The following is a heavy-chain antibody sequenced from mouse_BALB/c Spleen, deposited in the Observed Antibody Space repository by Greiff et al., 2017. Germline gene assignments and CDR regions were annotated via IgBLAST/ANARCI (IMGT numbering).Heavy chain of an antibody. J-gene: IGHJ1*01. D-gene: IGHD1-1*01. Sequence: EVKLVESGGGLVKPGGSLKLSCAASGFTFSSYAMSWVRQTPEKRLEWVASISSGGSTYYPDSVKGRFTISRDNARNILYLQMSSLRSEDTAMYYCASDITTVVAHWYFDVWGAGTTVTVSS. CDR1: GFTFSSYA. CDR2: ISSGGST. V-gene: IGHV5-6-5*01. CDR3: ASDITTVVAHWYFDV.